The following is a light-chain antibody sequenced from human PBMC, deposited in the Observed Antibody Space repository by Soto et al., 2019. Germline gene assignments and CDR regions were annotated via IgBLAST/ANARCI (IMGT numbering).Light chain of an antibody. CDR2: DNY. Sequence: QSVLTQPPSVSAAPGQEVTISCSGSSSNIGNNYVAWYQQLPGTAPKLLIYDNYKRPSGIPDRFSGSKSGTSATLGITGLQSGDEADYYCGTWDGSLSAVVFGGGTKVTVL. J-gene: IGLJ2*01. CDR3: GTWDGSLSAVV. V-gene: IGLV1-51*01. CDR1: SSNIGNNY.